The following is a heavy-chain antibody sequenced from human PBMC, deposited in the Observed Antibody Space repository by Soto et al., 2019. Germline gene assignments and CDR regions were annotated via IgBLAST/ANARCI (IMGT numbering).Heavy chain of an antibody. CDR1: GGSFSGYY. Sequence: SETLSLTCAVYGGSFSGYYWSWIRQPPGKGLEWIGEINHSGSTNYNPSLKSRVTISVDTSKNQFSLKLSSVTAADTAVYYCARARGVRVAARLYYYWGQGTLVTVSS. CDR3: ARARGVRVAARLYYY. CDR2: INHSGST. D-gene: IGHD6-6*01. J-gene: IGHJ4*02. V-gene: IGHV4-34*01.